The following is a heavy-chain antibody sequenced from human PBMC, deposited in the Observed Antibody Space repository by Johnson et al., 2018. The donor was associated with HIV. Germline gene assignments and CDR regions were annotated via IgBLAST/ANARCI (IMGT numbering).Heavy chain of an antibody. D-gene: IGHD7-27*01. CDR3: TTDPWGADAFDS. CDR2: IKSKTDGGTT. V-gene: IGHV3-15*01. Sequence: VQLVESGGGLVKPGGSLRLSCAASGFTFSNAWMSWVRQAPGKGLEWVGRIKSKTDGGTTDYAAPVKGRFTISRGDSKNTLYLQMNSLKTEDTAVYYCTTDPWGADAFDSWGQGTMVTVSS. CDR1: GFTFSNAW. J-gene: IGHJ3*02.